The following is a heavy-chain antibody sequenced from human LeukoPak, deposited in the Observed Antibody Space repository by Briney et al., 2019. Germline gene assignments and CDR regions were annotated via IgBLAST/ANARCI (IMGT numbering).Heavy chain of an antibody. V-gene: IGHV3-23*01. J-gene: IGHJ4*02. Sequence: PGGSLRLSCAASGFTFRKYAMSWVRQAPGKGLEWVSAISDSGGHTYYADSVKGRFTISRDNSKNTLYLQMNSLSAEDTAVYYCASGAVAGTTVDWGQGTLVTVSS. D-gene: IGHD6-19*01. CDR3: ASGAVAGTTVD. CDR2: ISDSGGHT. CDR1: GFTFRKYA.